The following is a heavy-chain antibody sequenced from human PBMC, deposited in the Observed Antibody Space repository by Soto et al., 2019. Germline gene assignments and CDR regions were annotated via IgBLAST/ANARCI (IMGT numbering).Heavy chain of an antibody. CDR1: GFTFSDYY. D-gene: IGHD6-25*01. CDR2: ISSSGSTI. Sequence: GVLRLSCAASGFTFSDYYMSWIRQAPGKGLECVSYISSSGSTIYYADSVKGRFTISRDNAKNSLYLQMNSLRAEDTAVYYCARDRLQHGCFDPWGQGILVSVS. V-gene: IGHV3-11*01. CDR3: ARDRLQHGCFDP. J-gene: IGHJ5*02.